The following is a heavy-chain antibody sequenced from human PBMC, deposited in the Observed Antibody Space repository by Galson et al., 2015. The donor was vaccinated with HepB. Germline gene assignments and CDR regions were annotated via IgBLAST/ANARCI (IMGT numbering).Heavy chain of an antibody. Sequence: SLRLSCAASGFTFDDYAMHWVRQAPGKGLEWVLGISWNSGSKGCADSVKGRFTIFRDNAKNSLYLQMNSLRVEDTALYYCAKDRAHYYNSSGYYSSLDYWGQGTLVTVSS. CDR2: ISWNSGSK. CDR1: GFTFDDYA. V-gene: IGHV3-9*01. D-gene: IGHD3-22*01. J-gene: IGHJ4*02. CDR3: AKDRAHYYNSSGYYSSLDY.